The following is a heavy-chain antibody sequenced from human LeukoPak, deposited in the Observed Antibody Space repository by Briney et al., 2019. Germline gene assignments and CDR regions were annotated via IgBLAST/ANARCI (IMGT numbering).Heavy chain of an antibody. CDR1: GGSISSGSYY. V-gene: IGHV4-61*02. CDR2: IYTSGST. J-gene: IGHJ6*03. Sequence: SETLSLTCTVSGGSISSGSYYWSWIRQPAGKGLEWIGRIYTSGSTNYNPSLKSRVTISVDTSKNQFSLKLSSVTAADTAVYYCARDVGMENYYYYMDVWGKGTTVTASS. CDR3: ARDVGMENYYYYMDV. D-gene: IGHD1-1*01.